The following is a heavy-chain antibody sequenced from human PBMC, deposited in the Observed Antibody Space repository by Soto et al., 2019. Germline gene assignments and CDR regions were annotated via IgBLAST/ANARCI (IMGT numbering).Heavy chain of an antibody. J-gene: IGHJ3*02. V-gene: IGHV4-39*01. CDR1: APFPSSSSSW. CDR2: IYYSGST. CDR3: GRRYSTGCLVGFDI. D-gene: IGHD6-19*01. Sequence: XECLSPSCLLFAPFPSSSSSWWDWLRDPPGKGLEWTGRIYYSGSTHYNPSLKSRVTISVDTSKNQLSLKLGSVTAADTAVYDCGRRYSTGCLVGFDIWGQGTMVTVSS.